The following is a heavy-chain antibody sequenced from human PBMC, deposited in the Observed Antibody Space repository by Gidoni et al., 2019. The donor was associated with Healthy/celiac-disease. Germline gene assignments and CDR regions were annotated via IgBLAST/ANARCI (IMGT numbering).Heavy chain of an antibody. CDR2: IKQDGSEK. CDR1: GFTCSSDW. CDR3: ARCYGMDV. J-gene: IGHJ6*02. V-gene: IGHV3-7*01. Sequence: EVQLVESGGGLVQPGGSLRLSCAASGFTCSSDWMSWVRQAPGKGLEWVANIKQDGSEKDYVDSVKGRFTISRDNAKNSLYLQMNSLRAEDTAVYYCARCYGMDVWGQGTTVTVSS.